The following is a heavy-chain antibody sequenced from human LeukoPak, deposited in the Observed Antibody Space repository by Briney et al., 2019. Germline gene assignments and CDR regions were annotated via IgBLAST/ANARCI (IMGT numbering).Heavy chain of an antibody. D-gene: IGHD5-12*01. CDR2: IKSDDSST. J-gene: IGHJ4*02. V-gene: IGHV3-74*01. Sequence: GGSLRLSCAASGFTFSSYWMHWVRQAPGKGLVWVPRIKSDDSSTDYADSVKGRFTISRDNAKNTLYLQMSSLRAEDTAVYYCTTIRPDYWGQGTLVTVSS. CDR1: GFTFSSYW. CDR3: TTIRPDY.